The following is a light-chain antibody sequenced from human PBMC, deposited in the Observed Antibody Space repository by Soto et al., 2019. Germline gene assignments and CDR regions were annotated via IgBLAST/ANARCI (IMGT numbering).Light chain of an antibody. V-gene: IGLV2-14*03. CDR2: DVN. Sequence: QSALTQPASVSGSPGQSITISCTGTSSDIGAYNYGSWYRQHPGKAPQLLIYDVNNRPSGVSHRFSGSKSGNTASLTISGLQSEDEADYFCTSYTGSNTLEVFGPGTQVTVL. J-gene: IGLJ1*01. CDR3: TSYTGSNTLEV. CDR1: SSDIGAYNY.